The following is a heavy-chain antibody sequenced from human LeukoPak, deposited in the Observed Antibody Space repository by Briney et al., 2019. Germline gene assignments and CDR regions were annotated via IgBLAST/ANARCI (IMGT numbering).Heavy chain of an antibody. CDR3: ARDVGSSWPRPNWFDP. CDR1: GFTFSSYA. V-gene: IGHV3-21*01. J-gene: IGHJ5*02. D-gene: IGHD6-13*01. CDR2: ISSSSSYI. Sequence: GGSLRLSCAASGFTFSSYAMSWVRQAPGKGLEWVSSISSSSSYIYYADSVKGRFTISRDNAKNSLYLQMNSLRAEDTAVYYCARDVGSSWPRPNWFDPWGQGTLVTVSS.